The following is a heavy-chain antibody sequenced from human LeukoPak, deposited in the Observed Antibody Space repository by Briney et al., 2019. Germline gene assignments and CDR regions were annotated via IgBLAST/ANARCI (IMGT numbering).Heavy chain of an antibody. CDR1: GGSISSSSYY. CDR2: IYTSGST. Sequence: SETLSLTCTVSGGSISSSSYYWGWIRQPPGKGLEWIGRIYTSGSTNYNPSLKSRVTMSVDTSKNQFSLKLSSVTAADTAVYYCARAKSGYEHPFDYWGQGTLVTVSS. D-gene: IGHD6-25*01. J-gene: IGHJ4*02. CDR3: ARAKSGYEHPFDY. V-gene: IGHV4-61*05.